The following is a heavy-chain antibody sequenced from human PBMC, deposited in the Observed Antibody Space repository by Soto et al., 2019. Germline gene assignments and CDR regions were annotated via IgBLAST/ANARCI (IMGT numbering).Heavy chain of an antibody. CDR1: GYAFSEYY. CDR2: INPNNGRT. J-gene: IGHJ4*02. CDR3: ARRDYFDY. V-gene: IGHV1-2*02. Sequence: ASVKVSCKASGYAFSEYYIHWMRQAPGQGLEWMGWINPNNGRTNSAQKLQGRVTMTTDTSTSTAYMELSRLRSDDTAVYYCARRDYFDYWGQGTLVTVSS.